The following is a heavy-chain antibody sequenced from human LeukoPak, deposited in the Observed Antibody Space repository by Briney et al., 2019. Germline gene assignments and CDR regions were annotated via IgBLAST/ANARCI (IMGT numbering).Heavy chain of an antibody. V-gene: IGHV3-23*01. CDR3: VKGPYDCTPFAS. Sequence: GGSLRLSCAASGFTFTKYAMTCVRETPGEGLEWVSTINDSNDNPYSTESVKRRVTISRDNSKNTLYLQINNLRAAKTGVYYRVKGPYDCTPFASWGKGTLVTVS. CDR2: INDSNDNP. CDR1: GFTFTKYA. J-gene: IGHJ4*02. D-gene: IGHD3-22*01.